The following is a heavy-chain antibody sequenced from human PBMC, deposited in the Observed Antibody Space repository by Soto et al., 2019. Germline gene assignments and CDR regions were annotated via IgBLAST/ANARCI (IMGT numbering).Heavy chain of an antibody. CDR2: VSGRGGST. D-gene: IGHD3-16*02. V-gene: IGHV3-23*01. CDR3: AKGRMITFGGIIHQATFDY. J-gene: IGHJ4*02. Sequence: AGGSLRLSFAAPGFTFCNYSMKWVPPAPREGAVWVSAVSGRGGSTYYADSGKGRFTISRDNSKNTLYLQMNSLRAEDTAVYYCAKGRMITFGGIIHQATFDYWGQGTVVTVSS. CDR1: GFTFCNYS.